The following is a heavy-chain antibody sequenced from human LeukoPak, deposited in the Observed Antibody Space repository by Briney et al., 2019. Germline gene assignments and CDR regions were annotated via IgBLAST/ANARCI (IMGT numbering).Heavy chain of an antibody. CDR3: PRGWNGSGSYYTSPLDY. Sequence: PSETLSLTCAVYGGSFSGYYWSWIRQPPGRGLEWIGEINHSGSTNYNPSLKSRVTISVDTSKNQFSLKLSSVTAADTAVYYCPRGWNGSGSYYTSPLDYWGQGTLVTVSS. CDR2: INHSGST. J-gene: IGHJ4*02. CDR1: GGSFSGYY. V-gene: IGHV4-34*01. D-gene: IGHD3-10*01.